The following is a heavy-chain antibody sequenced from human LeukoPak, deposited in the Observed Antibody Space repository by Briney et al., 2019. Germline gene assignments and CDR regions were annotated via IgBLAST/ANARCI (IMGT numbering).Heavy chain of an antibody. V-gene: IGHV1-18*01. D-gene: IGHD6-19*01. Sequence: ASVKVSCKASGYTFTSYGISWVRQAPGQGLEWMGWISTYNGNTNYAQKLQDRVSMTTDTSTNTAYMELRNLRSDDTAVYYCARDQIRKAVAANWFDPWGQGTLVTVSS. CDR2: ISTYNGNT. J-gene: IGHJ5*02. CDR3: ARDQIRKAVAANWFDP. CDR1: GYTFTSYG.